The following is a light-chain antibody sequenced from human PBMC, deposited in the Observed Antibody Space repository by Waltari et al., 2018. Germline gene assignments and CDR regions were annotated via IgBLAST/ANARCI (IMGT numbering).Light chain of an antibody. CDR1: QAVSSW. Sequence: DVQLTQSPSSVSTSVGDRVTITCRASQAVSSWLAWYQQKPGKAPKLLIYGVSKLQGGVPSRFSGSGSGTDFTHTISSLQPEDSATYYCQQANTFPPSFGGGTKVEIK. CDR3: QQANTFPPS. J-gene: IGKJ4*01. CDR2: GVS. V-gene: IGKV1-12*01.